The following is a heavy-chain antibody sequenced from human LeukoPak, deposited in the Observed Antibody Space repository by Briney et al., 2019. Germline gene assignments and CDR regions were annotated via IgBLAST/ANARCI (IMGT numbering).Heavy chain of an antibody. CDR3: ARDAWGGYSYYYYYYYMDV. J-gene: IGHJ6*03. Sequence: SETLSLTCTVSGGSISSYYWSWIRQPAGKGLEWIGRIYTSGSTNYNPSLKSRVTMSVDTSKNQFSLKLSSVTAADTAVYYCARDAWGGYSYYYYYYYMDVWGKGTTVTISS. V-gene: IGHV4-4*07. CDR1: GGSISSYY. CDR2: IYTSGST. D-gene: IGHD5-12*01.